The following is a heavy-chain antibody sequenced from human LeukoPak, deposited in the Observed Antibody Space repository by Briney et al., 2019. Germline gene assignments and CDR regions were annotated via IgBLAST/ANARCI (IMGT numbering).Heavy chain of an antibody. CDR1: GGSISGAGHY. D-gene: IGHD6-19*01. Sequence: SETLSLTCTVSGGSISGAGHYWGWIRQHPGKGLECIGYIHYSGGTNYNPSLKSRVTISVDTSKNQFSLRLTSVTAADTAVYYSARAVTGDFDYWGHGALVTVSS. CDR2: IHYSGGT. V-gene: IGHV4-31*03. CDR3: ARAVTGDFDY. J-gene: IGHJ4*01.